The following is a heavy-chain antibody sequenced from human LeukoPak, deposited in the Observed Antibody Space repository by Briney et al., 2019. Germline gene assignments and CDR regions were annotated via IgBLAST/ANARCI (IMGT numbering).Heavy chain of an antibody. Sequence: KPSASLSPTCAVYGRSFSGYYWSWIRQPAGKGLGSHRVVHHSGSTNYNPSLKSRVTISVDTSKNQFSLKLSSVTAADTAVYYCACGRTGYYDSTGYDGYWGQGTLVTVSS. J-gene: IGHJ4*02. D-gene: IGHD3-22*01. CDR1: GRSFSGYY. V-gene: IGHV4-34*01. CDR3: ACGRTGYYDSTGYDGY. CDR2: VHHSGST.